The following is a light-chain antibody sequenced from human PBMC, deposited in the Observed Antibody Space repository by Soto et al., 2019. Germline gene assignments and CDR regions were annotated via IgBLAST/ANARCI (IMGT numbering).Light chain of an antibody. J-gene: IGKJ5*01. CDR3: QQSYSTPIT. CDR1: QSISSY. Sequence: IQMPQSPSSLSASVGDRFTITCLASQSISSYLNWYQQKPGKAPKLLIYAASSLQSGVPSRFSGSGSGTDFTLTISSLQPEDFATYYCQQSYSTPITFCQGGLLE. CDR2: AAS. V-gene: IGKV1-39*01.